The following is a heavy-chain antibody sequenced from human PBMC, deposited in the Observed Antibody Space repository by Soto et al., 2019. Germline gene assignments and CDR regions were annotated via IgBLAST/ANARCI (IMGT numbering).Heavy chain of an antibody. D-gene: IGHD2-15*01. CDR2: IWNDGNSK. CDR1: GFRFNSYG. V-gene: IGHV3-33*06. Sequence: GGSLRLSCVSSGFRFNSYGMHWVRQAPGKGLEWVAIIWNDGNSKYYLDSVKGRFSISRDNSNNNVYLHMNSLRADDTAVYYCAKYREQCSGDTCYRWLDPWGQGTRVTVPS. J-gene: IGHJ5*02. CDR3: AKYREQCSGDTCYRWLDP.